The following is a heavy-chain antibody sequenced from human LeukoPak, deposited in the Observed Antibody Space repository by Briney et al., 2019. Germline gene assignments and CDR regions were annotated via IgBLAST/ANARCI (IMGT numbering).Heavy chain of an antibody. CDR3: AKDRGDWKYFDY. J-gene: IGHJ4*02. V-gene: IGHV3-30*02. D-gene: IGHD1-1*01. Sequence: GSLRLSCAASGFTFSSFAMDWVRQAPGKGLEWVAFIRYDGSDKYYAASVKGRFTISRDNSKNTLYLQMNSLRAEDTAVYYCAKDRGDWKYFDYWGQGTLVSVSS. CDR1: GFTFSSFA. CDR2: IRYDGSDK.